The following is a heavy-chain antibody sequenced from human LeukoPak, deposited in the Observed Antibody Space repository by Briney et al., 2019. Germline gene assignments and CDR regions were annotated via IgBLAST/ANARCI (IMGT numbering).Heavy chain of an antibody. CDR3: ARDDGPIDY. CDR1: GFTFSNYG. Sequence: GGSLRLSCAVSGFTFSNYGMHWVRQAPGKGLEWVAVIWYDGSNKYYADSVKGRFTISRDNSKNTLYLQMNSLRAEDTAVYYCARDDGPIDYWGQGTLVTVSS. V-gene: IGHV3-33*01. J-gene: IGHJ4*02. CDR2: IWYDGSNK.